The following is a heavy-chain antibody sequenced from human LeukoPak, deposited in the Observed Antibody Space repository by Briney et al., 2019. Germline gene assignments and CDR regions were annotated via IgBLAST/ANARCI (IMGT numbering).Heavy chain of an antibody. CDR2: IYYSGST. D-gene: IGHD1-1*01. CDR3: AKATGNLGN. CDR1: GGSISSYS. J-gene: IGHJ4*02. Sequence: SETLSLTCTVSGGSISSYSWSWIRQPPGKGLEWIGYIYYSGSTNYNPSLKSRVTISEDTSKNQFSLKLSSVTAADTAVYYCAKATGNLGNWGQGTLVTVSS. V-gene: IGHV4-59*01.